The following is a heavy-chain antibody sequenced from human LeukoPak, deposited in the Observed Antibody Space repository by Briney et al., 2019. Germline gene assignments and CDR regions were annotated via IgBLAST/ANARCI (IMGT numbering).Heavy chain of an antibody. J-gene: IGHJ3*01. CDR1: GGSISSSNW. CDR2: IYHSGST. CDR3: ARGLLWLGESYDAFHL. V-gene: IGHV4-4*02. D-gene: IGHD3-10*01. Sequence: SETLSLTCAVSGGSISSSNWWRLVRQPPGKGLEWIGEIYHSGSTNYNPSLKSRVTISVDKSKNQLSLKLSSVPAADTAVYYCARGLLWLGESYDAFHLWGQGTMVPVSS.